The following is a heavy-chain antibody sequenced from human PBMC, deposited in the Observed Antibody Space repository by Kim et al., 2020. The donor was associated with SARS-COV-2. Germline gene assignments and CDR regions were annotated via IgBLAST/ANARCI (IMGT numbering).Heavy chain of an antibody. J-gene: IGHJ4*01. CDR2: SFYSGRT. Sequence: SETLSLTCSVSGGSTSSSSHFWGWIRQPPGKGLEWIGHSFYSGRTSYNPSLESRLTISVDTSKNQFSLRLTSLTAADTAVFYCERAYSGNFYMVDYWG. CDR1: GGSTSSSSHF. CDR3: ERAYSGNFYMVDY. D-gene: IGHD5-12*01. V-gene: IGHV4-39*01.